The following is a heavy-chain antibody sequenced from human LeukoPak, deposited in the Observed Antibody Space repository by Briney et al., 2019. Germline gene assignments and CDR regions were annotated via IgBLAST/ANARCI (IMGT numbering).Heavy chain of an antibody. CDR3: ARARNNYDSSGYSALDY. CDR2: ISGSGGST. D-gene: IGHD3-22*01. CDR1: GFSFSSYA. Sequence: GGSLRLSCAASGFSFSSYAMSWVRQAPGKGLEWVSVISGSGGSTNYAASVKGRFTISRDNSQSTLYLQMNSLRAEDTAVYYCARARNNYDSSGYSALDYWGQGTLVTVSS. V-gene: IGHV3-23*01. J-gene: IGHJ4*02.